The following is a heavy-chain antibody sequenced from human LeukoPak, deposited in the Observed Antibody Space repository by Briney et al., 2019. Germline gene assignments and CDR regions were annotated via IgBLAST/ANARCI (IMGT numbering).Heavy chain of an antibody. V-gene: IGHV3-66*01. CDR3: ARNIPVTRWGY. J-gene: IGHJ4*02. D-gene: IGHD2-21*01. CDR2: IYIGGST. CDR1: GFTVSSNY. Sequence: GGSLRLSCAASGFTVSSNYMTWVRQAPGKGLEWVSLIYIGGSTYYADSVKGRFTISRDNSKNAVYLQMNSLRAEDTAVYYCARNIPVTRWGYWGQGTLVTVSS.